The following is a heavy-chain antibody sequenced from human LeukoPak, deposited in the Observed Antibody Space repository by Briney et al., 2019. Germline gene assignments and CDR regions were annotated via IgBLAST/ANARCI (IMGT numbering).Heavy chain of an antibody. J-gene: IGHJ5*02. D-gene: IGHD6-13*01. CDR3: ARGIAAAAWFDP. Sequence: PGGSLRLSCTVSGFTVSSNSMSWVRQAPGKGLEWVSSISSSSSYIYYADSVKGRFTISRDNAKNSLYLQMNSLRAEDTAVYYCARGIAAAAWFDPWGQGTLVTVSS. CDR1: GFTVSSNS. V-gene: IGHV3-21*01. CDR2: ISSSSSYI.